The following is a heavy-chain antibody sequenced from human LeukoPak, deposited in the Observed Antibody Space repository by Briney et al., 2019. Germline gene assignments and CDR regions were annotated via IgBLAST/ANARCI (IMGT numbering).Heavy chain of an antibody. D-gene: IGHD6-19*01. V-gene: IGHV1-18*01. CDR3: ASSAVAGEGTFY. CDR2: ISAYNGHT. Sequence: ASVKVSCKASGYTFTRYGISWVRQAPGQRLEWMGWISAYNGHTNYTQKLQGRVTMTTDTSTSTAYMELRSLRSDDTAVYYCASSAVAGEGTFYWGQGTLVTVSS. CDR1: GYTFTRYG. J-gene: IGHJ4*02.